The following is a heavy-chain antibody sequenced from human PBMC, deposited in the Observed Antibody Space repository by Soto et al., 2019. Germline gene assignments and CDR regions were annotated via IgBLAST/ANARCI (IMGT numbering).Heavy chain of an antibody. CDR2: IIPILGTI. CDR3: ARPKNYYYETDTYSLKGFDY. CDR1: GGTFSNHA. J-gene: IGHJ4*02. V-gene: IGHV1-69*01. D-gene: IGHD3-22*01. Sequence: VTVSCKASGGTFSNHAISWVRQAPGQGLEWMGVIIPILGTIKYAQKFQGRVRITADESTSTAYMDLSRLTFEDTAVYYCARPKNYYYETDTYSLKGFDYWGQGTRGTVPQ.